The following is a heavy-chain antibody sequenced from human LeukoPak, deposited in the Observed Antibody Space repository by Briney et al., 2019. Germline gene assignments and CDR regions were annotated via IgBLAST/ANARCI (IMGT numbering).Heavy chain of an antibody. CDR2: IDTSGST. Sequence: SETLSLPCTVSGGSISSGSYYWSWVRQPAGKGLEWIGRIDTSGSTNYNPSLKSRVTISVDTSKNQFSLKLSSVTAADTAVYYCAREGYCSGGSCYSTPYWGQGTLVTVSS. D-gene: IGHD2-15*01. V-gene: IGHV4-61*02. CDR3: AREGYCSGGSCYSTPY. CDR1: GGSISSGSYY. J-gene: IGHJ4*02.